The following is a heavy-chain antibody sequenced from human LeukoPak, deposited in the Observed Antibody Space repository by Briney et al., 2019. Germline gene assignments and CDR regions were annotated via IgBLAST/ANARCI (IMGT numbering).Heavy chain of an antibody. Sequence: SETLSLTCTVSGGSISSSSYYWGWIRQPPGKGLEWIGSIYYSGSTYYNPSLKSRVTISVDTSNNQLSLHLISVTAADTAVYYCATIPCTGGSCYYFDYWGQGTLVTVSS. CDR3: ATIPCTGGSCYYFDY. CDR1: GGSISSSSYY. V-gene: IGHV4-39*01. D-gene: IGHD2-15*01. J-gene: IGHJ4*02. CDR2: IYYSGST.